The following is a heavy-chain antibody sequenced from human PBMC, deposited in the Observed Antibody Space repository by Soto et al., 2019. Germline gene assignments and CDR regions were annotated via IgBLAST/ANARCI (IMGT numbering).Heavy chain of an antibody. CDR3: ARLYGDYAIYYYYYYMDV. J-gene: IGHJ6*03. CDR1: GGSFSGYY. D-gene: IGHD4-17*01. CDR2: INHSGST. V-gene: IGHV4-34*01. Sequence: SETLSLTCAVYGGSFSGYYWSWIRQPPGKGLEWIGEINHSGSTNYNPSLKSRVTISVDTSKNQFSLKLSSVTAADTAVYYCARLYGDYAIYYYYYYMDVWGKGTTVTVSS.